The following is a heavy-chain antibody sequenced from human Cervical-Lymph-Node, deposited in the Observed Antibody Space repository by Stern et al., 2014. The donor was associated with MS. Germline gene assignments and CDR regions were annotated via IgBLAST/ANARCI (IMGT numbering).Heavy chain of an antibody. J-gene: IGHJ4*02. D-gene: IGHD3-22*01. CDR3: ARVGRNYYDSSGYFDY. CDR1: GYTFTSYY. Sequence: QLVQSGAAVKKPGASVKVSCKASGYTFTSYYMHWVRQAPGQGLEWMGIINPIGGSTSYAWKFQGIVTMTRDTSTSTVYMELNSLRSEDTALYYCARVGRNYYDSSGYFDYWGQGTLVTVSS. V-gene: IGHV1-46*01. CDR2: INPIGGST.